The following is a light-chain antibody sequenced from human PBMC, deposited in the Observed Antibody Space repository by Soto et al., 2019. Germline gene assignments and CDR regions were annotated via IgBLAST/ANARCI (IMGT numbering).Light chain of an antibody. Sequence: EVVLTQSPASMSLSPGDRATLSCGASQSVSYSLAWYQQKPGQAPRLLIYDASNRATGIPARFSGSGSGTDFTLTISSLEDEDFAVYYCQQRGHWPPTFGQGTRLDI. CDR1: QSVSYS. CDR3: QQRGHWPPT. J-gene: IGKJ5*01. V-gene: IGKV3-11*01. CDR2: DAS.